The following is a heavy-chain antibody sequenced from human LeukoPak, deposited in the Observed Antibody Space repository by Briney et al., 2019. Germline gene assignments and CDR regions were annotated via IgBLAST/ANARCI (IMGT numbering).Heavy chain of an antibody. Sequence: GGTLRLSCSASGITFYNNWMQGVRPGPGKGRVGMSRINSDEGGAIYAHSVKGRFTVSRANAKNTLYLQIISLRAEDTAVYFGARDAPHKWFETSGEGT. CDR1: GITFYNNW. V-gene: IGHV3-74*01. J-gene: IGHJ5*02. CDR3: ARDAPHKWFET. CDR2: INSDEGGA.